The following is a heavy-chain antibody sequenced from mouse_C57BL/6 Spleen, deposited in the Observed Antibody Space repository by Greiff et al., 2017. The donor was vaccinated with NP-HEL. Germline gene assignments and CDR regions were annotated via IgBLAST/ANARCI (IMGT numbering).Heavy chain of an antibody. J-gene: IGHJ4*01. CDR2: IWSDGST. CDR3: ARQITTVVAPMDY. D-gene: IGHD1-1*01. CDR1: GFSLTSYG. V-gene: IGHV2-6-1*01. Sequence: VKLQESGPGLVAPSQSLSITCTVSGFSLTSYGVHWVRQPPGKGLEWLVVIWSDGSTTYNSALKSRLSISKDNSKSQVFLKMNSLQTDDTAMYYCARQITTVVAPMDYWGQGTSVTVSS.